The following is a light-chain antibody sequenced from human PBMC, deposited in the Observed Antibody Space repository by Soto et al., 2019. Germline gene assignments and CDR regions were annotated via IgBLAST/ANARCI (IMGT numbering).Light chain of an antibody. V-gene: IGKV1-39*01. CDR3: QQSYSSIT. Sequence: DIQMTQSPPSLSASIGDRVTISCRASQSIGTYLKWYQQKPGKAPKLLIYAASSLHSGVPSRFSGSGSGTDFTLTISSLQPEDFATYFCQQSYSSITSGQRIRLELK. J-gene: IGKJ5*01. CDR1: QSIGTY. CDR2: AAS.